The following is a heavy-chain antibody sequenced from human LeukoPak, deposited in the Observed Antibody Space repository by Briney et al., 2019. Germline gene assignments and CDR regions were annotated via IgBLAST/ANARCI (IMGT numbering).Heavy chain of an antibody. CDR2: ISSNGGST. J-gene: IGHJ3*02. V-gene: IGHV3-64D*06. CDR1: GFTFSSYA. D-gene: IGHD1-1*01. CDR3: AKSVTTGTGGAFDI. Sequence: GGSLRLPCSASGFTFSSYAMHWVRQAPGKGLEYVSAISSNGGSTYYADSVKGRFTISRDNSKNTLYLQMSSLRAEDTAVYYCAKSVTTGTGGAFDIWGQGTMVTVSS.